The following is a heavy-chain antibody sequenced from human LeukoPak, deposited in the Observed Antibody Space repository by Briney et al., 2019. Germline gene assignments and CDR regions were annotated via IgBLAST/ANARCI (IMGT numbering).Heavy chain of an antibody. CDR3: ATQSYSSSWYMGSNNWFDP. D-gene: IGHD6-13*01. CDR1: GFTFSSHW. CDR2: IKQDGSEK. Sequence: GGSLRLSCAASGFTFSSHWMSWVRQAPGKGLVWVANIKQDGSEKYYVDSVKGRFTISRDNAKNSLYLQMNSLRAEDTAVYYCATQSYSSSWYMGSNNWFDPWGQGILVTVSS. J-gene: IGHJ5*02. V-gene: IGHV3-7*01.